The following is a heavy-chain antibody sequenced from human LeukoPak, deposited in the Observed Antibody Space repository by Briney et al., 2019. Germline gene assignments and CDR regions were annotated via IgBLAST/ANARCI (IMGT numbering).Heavy chain of an antibody. D-gene: IGHD3-10*01. CDR2: ISNTGSFI. Sequence: GGSLRLSCAASGFTFSSYWMGWVCQAPGKGLEWVSYISNTGSFISYADSVKGRFTISRDNAKNSLYLQMNSLRAEDAAAYYCVRARGAGPGAHFDYWGQGTLVTVSS. V-gene: IGHV3-21*05. CDR3: VRARGAGPGAHFDY. CDR1: GFTFSSYW. J-gene: IGHJ4*02.